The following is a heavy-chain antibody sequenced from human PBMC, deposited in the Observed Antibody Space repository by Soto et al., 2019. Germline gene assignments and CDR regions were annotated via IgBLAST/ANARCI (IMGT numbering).Heavy chain of an antibody. CDR3: AKAPDRYSSSSSFLDY. V-gene: IGHV3-23*01. CDR1: GFTFSIYA. J-gene: IGHJ4*02. CDR2: ISGSGGST. Sequence: PGGSLRLSCAASGFTFSIYAMSWVRQAPGKGLEWVSAISGSGGSTYYADSVKGRFTISRDNSKNTLYLQMDSLRAEDTAVYYCAKAPDRYSSSSSFLDYWGQGTLVTVSS. D-gene: IGHD6-6*01.